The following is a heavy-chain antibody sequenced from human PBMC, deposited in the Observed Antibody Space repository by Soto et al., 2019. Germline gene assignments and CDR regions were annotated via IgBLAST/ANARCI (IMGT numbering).Heavy chain of an antibody. CDR2: FSAGGRA. D-gene: IGHD4-17*01. CDR3: AKESMPEHYGDTLFDY. CDR1: GFSFRNYA. V-gene: IGHV3-23*01. Sequence: EVQLLESGGALVQPGGSLRLSCVASGFSFRNYALSWVRQAPGKGLEWVSTFSAGGRAYYADTVKGRFTIARDSSQNTXXXXXXXXXPEDTAVYYCAKESMPEHYGDTLFDYWGQGTRXTXSS. J-gene: IGHJ4*02.